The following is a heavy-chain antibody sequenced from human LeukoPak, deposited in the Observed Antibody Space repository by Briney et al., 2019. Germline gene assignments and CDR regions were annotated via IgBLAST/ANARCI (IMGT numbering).Heavy chain of an antibody. J-gene: IGHJ4*02. CDR1: GYTFTSYG. D-gene: IGHD5-24*01. V-gene: IGHV1-69*13. CDR3: ARGLKGDGPAG. Sequence: ASVKVSCKASGYTFTSYGISWVRQAPGQGLEWMGGIIPIFGTANYAQKFQGRVTITADESTSTAYMELSSLRSEDTAVYYCARGLKGDGPAGWGQGTLVTVSS. CDR2: IIPIFGTA.